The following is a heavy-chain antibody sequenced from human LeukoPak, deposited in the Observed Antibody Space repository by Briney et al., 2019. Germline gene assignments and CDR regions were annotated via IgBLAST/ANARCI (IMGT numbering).Heavy chain of an antibody. CDR3: ARGGHTIFGVVIIRYYGMDV. D-gene: IGHD3-3*01. J-gene: IGHJ6*02. Sequence: GGSLRLSCAASGCTFSSYWRHWVRQAPGKGLVWVSRINNDGSRTSYESCVKGRITISRDQAKISLYLHMNRLSAEDTAVYYCARGGHTIFGVVIIRYYGMDVWGQGTTVTVSS. CDR2: INNDGSRT. V-gene: IGHV3-74*01. CDR1: GCTFSSYW.